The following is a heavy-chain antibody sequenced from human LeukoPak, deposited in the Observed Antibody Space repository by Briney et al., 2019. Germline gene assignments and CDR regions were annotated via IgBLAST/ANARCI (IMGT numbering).Heavy chain of an antibody. J-gene: IGHJ4*02. D-gene: IGHD6-6*01. CDR2: ISSSSSYI. Sequence: PGGSLRLSCAASGFTFSSYSMNWVRRAPGKGLEWVSSISSSSSYIYYADSVKGRFTISRDNAKNSLYLQMNSLRAEDTAVYYCARGPQLSSSPNFDYWGQGTLVTVSS. CDR1: GFTFSSYS. V-gene: IGHV3-21*01. CDR3: ARGPQLSSSPNFDY.